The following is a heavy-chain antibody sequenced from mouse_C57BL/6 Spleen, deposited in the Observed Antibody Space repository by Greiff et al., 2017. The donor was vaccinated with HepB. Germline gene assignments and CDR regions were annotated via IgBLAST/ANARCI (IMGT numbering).Heavy chain of an antibody. J-gene: IGHJ3*01. Sequence: VQLQQSGPELVKPGASVKISCKASGYAFSSSWMNWVKQRPGKGLEWIGRIYPGDGDTNYNGKFKGKATLTADKSSSTAYMQLSSLTSEDSAVYFCARGYYGIPFAYWGQGTLVTVSA. D-gene: IGHD2-1*01. V-gene: IGHV1-82*01. CDR2: IYPGDGDT. CDR1: GYAFSSSW. CDR3: ARGYYGIPFAY.